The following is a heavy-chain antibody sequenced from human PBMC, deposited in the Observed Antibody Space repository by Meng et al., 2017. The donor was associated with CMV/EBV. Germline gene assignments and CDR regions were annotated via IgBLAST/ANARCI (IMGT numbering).Heavy chain of an antibody. D-gene: IGHD7-27*01. CDR3: AGESTGDWFDP. V-gene: IGHV3-21*01. Sequence: EVQLVESGGGLVKPGGSPSLSCAASGFTFSSYSMNWVRQAPGKGLEWVSSISSSSSYIYYADSVKGRFTISRDNAKNSLYLQMNSLRAEDTAVYYCAGESTGDWFDPWGQGTLVTVSS. J-gene: IGHJ5*02. CDR2: ISSSSSYI. CDR1: GFTFSSYS.